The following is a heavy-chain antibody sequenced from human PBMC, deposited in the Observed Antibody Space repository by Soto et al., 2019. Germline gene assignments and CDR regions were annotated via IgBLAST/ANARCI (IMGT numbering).Heavy chain of an antibody. CDR2: ISSSGSTI. CDR1: GFTFSDYY. D-gene: IGHD6-13*01. V-gene: IGHV3-11*01. J-gene: IGHJ6*02. Sequence: LRLSCAASGFTFSDYYMSWIRQAPGKGLEWVSYISSSGSTIYYADSVKGRFTISRDNAKNSLYLQMNSLRAEDTAVYYCARDRVAAAGLYYYYGMDVWGQGTTVTVSS. CDR3: ARDRVAAAGLYYYYGMDV.